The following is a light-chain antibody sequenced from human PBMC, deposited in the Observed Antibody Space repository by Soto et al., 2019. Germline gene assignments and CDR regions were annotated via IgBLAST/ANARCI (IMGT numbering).Light chain of an antibody. Sequence: QSVLTQPASVSGSPGQSITISCTGTSSNVGSYNFVSWYRHYPGKAPELIIYEVSQRPSTFFNRFSGSKSGNTASLTISGLQSDDEADYYCCSYAGNNALVFGGGTKLTVL. CDR1: SSNVGSYNF. J-gene: IGLJ3*02. CDR3: CSYAGNNALV. V-gene: IGLV2-23*02. CDR2: EVS.